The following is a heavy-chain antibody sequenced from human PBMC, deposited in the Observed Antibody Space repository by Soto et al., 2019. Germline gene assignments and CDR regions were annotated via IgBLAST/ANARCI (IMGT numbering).Heavy chain of an antibody. CDR3: ATDGPSNSGNLYAFDI. Sequence: ASVKVSCKASGYTFIDYYMHWVRQAPGQGLEWMGRICGHSGGTNYAEKVRDRITMATDTSTRTAYMELRNLRSDDTAVYFCATDGPSNSGNLYAFDIWGQGTMVTVS. V-gene: IGHV1-2*06. J-gene: IGHJ3*02. CDR2: ICGHSGGT. D-gene: IGHD5-12*01. CDR1: GYTFIDYY.